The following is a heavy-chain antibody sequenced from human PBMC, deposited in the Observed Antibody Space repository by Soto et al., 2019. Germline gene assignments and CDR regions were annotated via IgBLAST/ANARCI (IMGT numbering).Heavy chain of an antibody. D-gene: IGHD6-19*01. J-gene: IGHJ6*02. CDR3: ARLDSSGLVRLQQCGMDF. V-gene: IGHV5-51*01. CDR1: GYSFTRYW. Sequence: EEYLRVCCKGSGYSFTRYWIGWVRQLPGKGLEWMGIIYPGDSDTRYSPSFQGQVTISADKSISTAYLQWSSLKASDTAMYYCARLDSSGLVRLQQCGMDFSGQGPTV. CDR2: IYPGDSDT.